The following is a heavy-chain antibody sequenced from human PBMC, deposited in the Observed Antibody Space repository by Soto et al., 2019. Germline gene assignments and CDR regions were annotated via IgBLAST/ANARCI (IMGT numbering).Heavy chain of an antibody. CDR2: IYHNGRF. V-gene: IGHV4-4*02. CDR1: GGSITSNW. D-gene: IGHD2-2*01. Sequence: PSETLSLTCAVSGGSITSNWWSWVRQPPGKGLEWIGEIYHNGRFNYNPSLRSRLTISIDKSKNQLSLKLTSVTAADTAVYYCAKLHCTSPTWVPLDPGGQGTLVT. CDR3: AKLHCTSPTWVPLDP. J-gene: IGHJ5*02.